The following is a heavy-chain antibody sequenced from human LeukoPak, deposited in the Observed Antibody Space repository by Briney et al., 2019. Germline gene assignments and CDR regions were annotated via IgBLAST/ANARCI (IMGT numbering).Heavy chain of an antibody. J-gene: IGHJ4*02. Sequence: PGGSLRLSCAASGFTFSSYAMSWVRQAPGKGLEWVSGISGSGYNTFNADSLKGRFTISRDNSRSTLYLQMNSLRAEDTAVYYCAKQNGAAVISHFDYWGQGTLVTVSS. CDR2: ISGSGYNT. CDR1: GFTFSSYA. D-gene: IGHD2-15*01. CDR3: AKQNGAAVISHFDY. V-gene: IGHV3-23*01.